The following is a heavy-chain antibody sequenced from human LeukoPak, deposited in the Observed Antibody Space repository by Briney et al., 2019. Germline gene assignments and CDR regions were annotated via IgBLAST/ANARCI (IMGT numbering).Heavy chain of an antibody. CDR1: GGTFSSYA. Sequence: GASVKVSCKASGGTFSSYAISWVRQAPGQGLEWMGGIIPIFGTANYAQKFQGRVTITTDESTSTAYMELSSLRSEDTAVYYCASSRDGYNSLDIWGQGRMVTVSS. CDR3: ASSRDGYNSLDI. CDR2: IIPIFGTA. V-gene: IGHV1-69*05. J-gene: IGHJ3*02. D-gene: IGHD5-24*01.